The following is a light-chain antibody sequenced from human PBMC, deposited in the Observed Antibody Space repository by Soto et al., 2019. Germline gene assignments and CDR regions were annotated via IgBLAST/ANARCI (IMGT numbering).Light chain of an antibody. J-gene: IGKJ4*02. CDR3: RQYGSSPLT. CDR1: QSVSSNF. CDR2: GAS. Sequence: EIVLTQSPGPLSLSPGERATLSCRASQSVSSNFLAWFQQKPGQPPRVVIYGASSRATGIPDRFSGSGSGTEFTLTISRLEPEDFAVYYCRQYGSSPLTFGGGTRVEIK. V-gene: IGKV3-20*01.